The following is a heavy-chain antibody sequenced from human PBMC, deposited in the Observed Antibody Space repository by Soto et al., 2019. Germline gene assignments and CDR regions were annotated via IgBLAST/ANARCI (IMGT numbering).Heavy chain of an antibody. Sequence: PSETQSLTSTVSGDYIRSSNYFWGWIRQPPGKGLEWIGTIFYSGSTYYNPSLKSRVTISVDTSKNQFSLKLTSVTAADTALYYCGRRYGWLYFDYWGQGSLVTVSS. V-gene: IGHV4-39*01. J-gene: IGHJ4*02. D-gene: IGHD6-19*01. CDR1: GDYIRSSNYF. CDR2: IFYSGST. CDR3: GRRYGWLYFDY.